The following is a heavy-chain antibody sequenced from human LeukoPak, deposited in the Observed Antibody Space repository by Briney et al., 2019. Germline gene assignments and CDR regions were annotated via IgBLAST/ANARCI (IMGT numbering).Heavy chain of an antibody. CDR1: GGSISSYW. J-gene: IGHJ4*02. CDR2: IYTTGRT. CDR3: AGAGYTISSYRFDY. V-gene: IGHV4-4*07. D-gene: IGHD3-16*02. Sequence: SETLSLTCSVSGGSISSYWWSWIRQPAGKGLEFIGRIYTTGRTNYNPSLKSRVSMSVDTSKNKFSLELRSVTAADTAVYFCAGAGYTISSYRFDYWGQGALVTVSS.